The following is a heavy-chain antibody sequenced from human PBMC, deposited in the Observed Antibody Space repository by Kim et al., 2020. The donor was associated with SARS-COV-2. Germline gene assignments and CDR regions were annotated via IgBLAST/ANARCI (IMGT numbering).Heavy chain of an antibody. Sequence: YADSVKGRFTISRDNAKNSLYLQMNSLRDEDTAVYYCARDNRGQHNWFDPWGQGTLVTVSS. J-gene: IGHJ5*02. V-gene: IGHV3-48*02. D-gene: IGHD1-1*01. CDR3: ARDNRGQHNWFDP.